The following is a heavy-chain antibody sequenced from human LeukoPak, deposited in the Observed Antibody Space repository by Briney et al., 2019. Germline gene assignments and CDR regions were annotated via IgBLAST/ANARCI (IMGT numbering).Heavy chain of an antibody. V-gene: IGHV1-2*02. CDR3: ARNTIAVADGYYYGMDV. CDR2: INPNSGGT. J-gene: IGHJ6*02. D-gene: IGHD6-19*01. CDR1: GYTFTGYY. Sequence: EASVKVSCKASGYTFTGYYMHWVRQAPGQGLEWMGWINPNSGGTNYAQKFQGRVTMTRDTSISTAYMELSRLRSDDTAVYYCARNTIAVADGYYYGMDVWGQGTTVTVSS.